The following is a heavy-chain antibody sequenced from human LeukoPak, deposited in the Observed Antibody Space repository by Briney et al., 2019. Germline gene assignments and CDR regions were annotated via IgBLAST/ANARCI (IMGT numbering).Heavy chain of an antibody. D-gene: IGHD2-15*01. V-gene: IGHV3-74*01. CDR1: GFTFSSYW. CDR3: ARDRVRGGGTYYFDY. J-gene: IGHJ4*02. CDR2: INSDGSST. Sequence: GGSLRLSCAASGFTFSSYWMHWVRQAPGKGLVWVSRINSDGSSTSYADSVKGRFTISRDNAKNTLYLQMNSLRAEDTAVYYCARDRVRGGGTYYFDYWGQGTRVTVSS.